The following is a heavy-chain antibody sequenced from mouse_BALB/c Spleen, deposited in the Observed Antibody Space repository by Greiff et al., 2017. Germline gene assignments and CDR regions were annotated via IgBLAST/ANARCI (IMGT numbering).Heavy chain of an antibody. D-gene: IGHD1-1*01. Sequence: VQLQQSGAELAKPGASVKMSCKASGYTFNSYWMHWVKQRPGQGLEWIGYINPSTGYTEYNQKFKDKATLTADKSSSTAYMQLSSLTSEDSAVYYCARPGSSYGGAMDYWGQGTSVTVSS. CDR1: GYTFNSYW. CDR3: ARPGSSYGGAMDY. J-gene: IGHJ4*01. V-gene: IGHV1-7*01. CDR2: INPSTGYT.